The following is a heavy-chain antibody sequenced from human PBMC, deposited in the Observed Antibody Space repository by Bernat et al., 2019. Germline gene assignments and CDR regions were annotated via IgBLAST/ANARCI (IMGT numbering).Heavy chain of an antibody. J-gene: IGHJ4*02. Sequence: QVQLQESGPGLVKPSETLSLTCTVSGGSISSYYWSWIRQPPGKGLEWIGYIYYSGCTNYNPSLKSRVTISVDTSKNQFSLKLSSVTAADTAVYYCARDSWSRYDFWSGYYSEGFDYWGQGTLVTVSS. CDR2: IYYSGCT. D-gene: IGHD3-3*01. CDR3: ARDSWSRYDFWSGYYSEGFDY. CDR1: GGSISSYY. V-gene: IGHV4-59*01.